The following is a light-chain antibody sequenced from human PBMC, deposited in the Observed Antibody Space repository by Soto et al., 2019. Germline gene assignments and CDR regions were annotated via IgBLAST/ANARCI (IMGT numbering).Light chain of an antibody. CDR3: QHYGPSFLLT. CDR2: GAS. Sequence: EIVLTQSPGTLSLSPGERATLSCRASQSVSSNYLAWYQQKPGQAPRLLIYGASSRATGIPDKFSGSGSGTDFTLTINRLEPEDFAVYYCQHYGPSFLLTFGGGTKVEI. V-gene: IGKV3-20*01. CDR1: QSVSSNY. J-gene: IGKJ4*01.